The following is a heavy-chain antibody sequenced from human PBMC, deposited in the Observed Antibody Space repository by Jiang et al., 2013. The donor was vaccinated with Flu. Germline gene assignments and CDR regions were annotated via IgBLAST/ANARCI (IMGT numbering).Heavy chain of an antibody. CDR2: INPSGGST. CDR1: GYTFTSYY. Sequence: QLVESGAEVKKPGASVKVSCKASGYTFTSYYMHWVRQAPGQGLEWMGIINPSGGSTSYAQKFQGRVTMTRDTSTSTVYMDLSSLRSEDTAVYYCARVWGGNSGGRVYGMDVWGQGTTVTVSS. CDR3: ARVWGGNSGGRVYGMDV. D-gene: IGHD4-23*01. J-gene: IGHJ6*02. V-gene: IGHV1-46*01.